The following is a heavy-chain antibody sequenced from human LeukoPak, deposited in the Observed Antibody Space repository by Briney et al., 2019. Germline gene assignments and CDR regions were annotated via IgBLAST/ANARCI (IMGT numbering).Heavy chain of an antibody. D-gene: IGHD2-2*02. CDR3: ARTLSIVVVPAAIPNWFDP. V-gene: IGHV4-4*07. CDR2: IYTSGGT. Sequence: SETLSLTCTVPGGSISSNYWSWIRQPAGKGLEWIGRIYTSGGTNYNPSLKSRVTISVDKSKNQVSLKLSSVTAADTAVYYCARTLSIVVVPAAIPNWFDPWGQGTLVTVSS. CDR1: GGSISSNY. J-gene: IGHJ5*02.